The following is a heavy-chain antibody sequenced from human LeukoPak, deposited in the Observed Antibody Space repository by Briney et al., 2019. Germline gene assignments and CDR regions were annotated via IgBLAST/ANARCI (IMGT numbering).Heavy chain of an antibody. CDR3: ARNLYYSDSINYFYY. J-gene: IGHJ4*02. D-gene: IGHD3-22*01. Sequence: PGGSQRISCAASGFTVSSNYMSWVRQAPGKGLEWVSVIYTGGSTYYADSVKGRFTISRDNSKNTLYLQMNSLRAEDTAVYYCARNLYYSDSINYFYYWGQGTLVTVSS. CDR1: GFTVSSNY. V-gene: IGHV3-53*01. CDR2: IYTGGST.